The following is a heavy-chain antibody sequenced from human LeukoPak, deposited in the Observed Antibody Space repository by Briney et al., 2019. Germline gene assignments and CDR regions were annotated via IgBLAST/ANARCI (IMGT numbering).Heavy chain of an antibody. CDR3: AKHDSSRSLHFDY. CDR1: GFTVSSNY. J-gene: IGHJ4*02. V-gene: IGHV3-23*01. CDR2: ISGSGGST. Sequence: GGSLRLSCAASGFTVSSNYMSWVRQAPGKGLEWVSAISGSGGSTYYADSVKGRFTISRDNSKNTLYLQMNSLRAEDTAVYYCAKHDSSRSLHFDYWGQGTLVTVSS. D-gene: IGHD6-6*01.